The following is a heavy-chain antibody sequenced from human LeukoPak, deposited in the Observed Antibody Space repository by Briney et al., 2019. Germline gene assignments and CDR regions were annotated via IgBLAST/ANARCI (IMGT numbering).Heavy chain of an antibody. D-gene: IGHD3-22*01. J-gene: IGHJ4*02. CDR3: ARDQYYYDSSGYYRFDY. CDR1: GGSISSYY. CDR2: MHTSGIT. Sequence: PPETLSLTCTVSGGSISSYYWSWIRQPAGKGLEWIGRMHTSGITNYNPSLKSRVTMSGDTSKNQFSLKLRSVTAADTAVYYCARDQYYYDSSGYYRFDYWGQGTLVTVSS. V-gene: IGHV4-4*07.